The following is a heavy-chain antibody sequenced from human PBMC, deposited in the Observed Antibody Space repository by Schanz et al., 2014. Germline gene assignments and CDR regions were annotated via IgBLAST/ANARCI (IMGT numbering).Heavy chain of an antibody. Sequence: EVQLVESGGGLVQPGGSLRLSCAASGFSVGNKYMNWVRQAPGKGLEWVSFIYIGGNTYYADSVKGRFTISRDNSKNTVYIQMNSLRAEDTAVYYCARGGPAYYIDGWGQGTLVTVSS. CDR3: ARGGPAYYIDG. J-gene: IGHJ4*02. CDR2: IYIGGNT. V-gene: IGHV3-66*01. CDR1: GFSVGNKY.